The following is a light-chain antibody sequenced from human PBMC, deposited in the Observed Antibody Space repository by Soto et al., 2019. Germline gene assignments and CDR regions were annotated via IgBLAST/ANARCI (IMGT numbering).Light chain of an antibody. V-gene: IGKV1-33*01. CDR1: QGISSY. CDR2: DAF. Sequence: IQLTQSPSSLSASVGDRVTITCRASQGISSYLAWYQQKPGKAPKLLIYDAFNLETGVPSRFSGRGSGTDFTFTISSLQPEDIATYYCQQYDSLPRTFGQGTKVEIK. J-gene: IGKJ1*01. CDR3: QQYDSLPRT.